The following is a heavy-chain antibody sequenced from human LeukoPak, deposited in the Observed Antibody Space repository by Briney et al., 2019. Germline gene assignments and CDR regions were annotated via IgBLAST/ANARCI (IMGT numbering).Heavy chain of an antibody. V-gene: IGHV4-39*07. CDR1: GASMSNYY. J-gene: IGHJ4*02. CDR2: IYHSGTTYSGST. CDR3: ARAGGYGLIDY. D-gene: IGHD5-18*01. Sequence: SETLSLTCNVSGASMSNYYWVWIRQPPGKGLEWIGSIYHSGTTYSGSTYYNPSLKSRVTISSDTSKNQFSLKVGSMTAADTAVYYCARAGGYGLIDYWGQGTMVTVSS.